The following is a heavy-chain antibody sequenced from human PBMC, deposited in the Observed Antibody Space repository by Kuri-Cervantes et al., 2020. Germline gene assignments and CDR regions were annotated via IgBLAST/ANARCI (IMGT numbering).Heavy chain of an antibody. CDR1: GYTFSRYA. J-gene: IGHJ4*02. V-gene: IGHV1-3*01. D-gene: IGHD5-12*01. Sequence: ASVNVSCKASGYTFSRYAVHWVRQAPGQRFEWMGWINAGNGNTRYSQKLQGRVTFTRGTSASTIYMELSSLKFEDTAVYYCAREVSGYMERYFDFWGQGAMVTVSS. CDR3: AREVSGYMERYFDF. CDR2: INAGNGNT.